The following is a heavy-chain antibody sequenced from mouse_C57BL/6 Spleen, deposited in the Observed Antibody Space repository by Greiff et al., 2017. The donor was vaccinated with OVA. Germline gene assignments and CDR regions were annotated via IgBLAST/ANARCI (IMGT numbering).Heavy chain of an antibody. Sequence: VQLQQSGAELVKPGASVKLSCTASGFNIKDYYMHWVKQRTEQGLEWIGRIDPEDGETKYAPQFQGKATITADTSSNTAYLQLSSLTAEDTAVYYCARLSYDPWYFDVWGTGTTVTVSS. D-gene: IGHD2-12*01. CDR3: ARLSYDPWYFDV. V-gene: IGHV14-2*01. J-gene: IGHJ1*03. CDR1: GFNIKDYY. CDR2: IDPEDGET.